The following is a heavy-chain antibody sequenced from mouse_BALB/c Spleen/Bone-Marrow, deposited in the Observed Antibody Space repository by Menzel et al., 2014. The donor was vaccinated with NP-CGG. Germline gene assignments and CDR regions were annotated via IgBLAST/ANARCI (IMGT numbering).Heavy chain of an antibody. V-gene: IGHV1-39*01. Sequence: VQLKESGPELEKPGASVKITCKASGYSFTGFNMNWVKQSNGKSLEWIGNIDLYYGDTSYNQKLKGKATLTVGKSSSTAYMQLKSLTSEDSAVYYCARSRYDGTYWYFDVWGAGTTVTVSS. J-gene: IGHJ1*01. CDR1: GYSFTGFN. D-gene: IGHD2-14*01. CDR3: ARSRYDGTYWYFDV. CDR2: IDLYYGDT.